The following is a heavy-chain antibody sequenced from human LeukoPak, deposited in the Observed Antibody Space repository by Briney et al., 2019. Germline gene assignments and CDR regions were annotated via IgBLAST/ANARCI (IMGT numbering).Heavy chain of an antibody. CDR2: INHSGYT. CDR1: GVSFNDYY. Sequence: SETLCLTCAVSGVSFNDYYWSCVRETPGEGLEWIGEINHSGYTNHSPSLKSRVTLSIDTSRKQLSLNLRSVTVADTGIYSCTRMTTGHAYWGQGTLVTVSS. CDR3: TRMTTGHAY. J-gene: IGHJ4*02. V-gene: IGHV4-34*01. D-gene: IGHD4-17*01.